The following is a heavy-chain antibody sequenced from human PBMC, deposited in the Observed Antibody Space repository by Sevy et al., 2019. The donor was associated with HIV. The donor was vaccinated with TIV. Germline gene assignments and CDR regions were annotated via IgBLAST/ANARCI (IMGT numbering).Heavy chain of an antibody. CDR2: ISSNGGST. CDR1: GFTFSSYS. J-gene: IGHJ3*02. V-gene: IGHV3-64D*06. D-gene: IGHD3-10*01. CDR3: VKLGGSXYYGSGSSAXLAFDX. Sequence: GGSLRLSCSASGFTFSSYSMHWVRQAPGKGLEYVSAISSNGGSTYYADSVKGRFTISRDNSKNTLYLQMSSLRAEDTAVYYGVKLGGSXYYGSGSSAXLAFDXWGQGTMVTVSS.